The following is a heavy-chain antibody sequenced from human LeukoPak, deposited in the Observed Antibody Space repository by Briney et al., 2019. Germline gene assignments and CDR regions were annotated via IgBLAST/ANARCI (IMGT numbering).Heavy chain of an antibody. D-gene: IGHD3-22*01. V-gene: IGHV3-23*01. CDR1: GFTISSYA. J-gene: IGHJ4*02. Sequence: GGSLRLSCAASGFTISSYAMTWVRQAPGKGLEWVSLISGSATYYADPVKGRFTISRDNSKNTLYLEMKSLRVEDTALFYCAKGPLVGSGYHPDYWGQGTLVTVSS. CDR2: ISGSAT. CDR3: AKGPLVGSGYHPDY.